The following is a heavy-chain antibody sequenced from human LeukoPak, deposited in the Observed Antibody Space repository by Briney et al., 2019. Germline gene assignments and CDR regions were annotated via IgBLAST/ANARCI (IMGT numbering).Heavy chain of an antibody. CDR1: GGSISSSSYS. Sequence: SETLSLTCTVSGGSISSSSYSWGWIRQPPGKGLEWIGSIYYSGSTYYNPSLKSRVTISVDTSKNQFSLKLSSVTAADTAVYYCARERGSGYYFDPWGQGTLVTVSS. V-gene: IGHV4-39*07. D-gene: IGHD3-22*01. CDR3: ARERGSGYYFDP. CDR2: IYYSGST. J-gene: IGHJ5*02.